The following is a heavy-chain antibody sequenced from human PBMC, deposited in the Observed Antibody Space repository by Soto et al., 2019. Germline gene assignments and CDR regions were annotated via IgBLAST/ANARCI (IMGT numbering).Heavy chain of an antibody. V-gene: IGHV1-69*12. CDR3: ASQRKEGATH. CDR1: GGTFSSYA. D-gene: IGHD1-26*01. J-gene: IGHJ4*02. Sequence: QVQLVQSGAEVKKPGSSVKVSCKASGGTFSSYAISWVRQAPVQGLEWMGGIIPIFGTANYAQKVQGRVTITADESTSTADMELSSLRAEDTAVYYCASQRKEGATHWGQGTLVTVSS. CDR2: IIPIFGTA.